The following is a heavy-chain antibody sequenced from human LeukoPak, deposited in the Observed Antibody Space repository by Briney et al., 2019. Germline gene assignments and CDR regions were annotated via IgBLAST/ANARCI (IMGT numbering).Heavy chain of an antibody. Sequence: PSETLSLTCAVYGGSLSGYYWSWIRQPPGKGLEWIGEINHSGSTNYNPSLKSRVTISVDTSKNQFSLKLSSVTAADTAVYYCARLRTTRDYWGQGTLVTVSS. D-gene: IGHD4-11*01. J-gene: IGHJ4*02. V-gene: IGHV4-34*01. CDR2: INHSGST. CDR3: ARLRTTRDY. CDR1: GGSLSGYY.